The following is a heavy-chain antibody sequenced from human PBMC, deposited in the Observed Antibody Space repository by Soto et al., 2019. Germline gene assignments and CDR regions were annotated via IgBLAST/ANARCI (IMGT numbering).Heavy chain of an antibody. V-gene: IGHV1-69*01. CDR2: IIPIFGTA. D-gene: IGHD6-6*01. CDR1: GCTFSSYA. CDR3: ASDSRSTNFDY. Sequence: QVQLVQSGAAGKKPGSSVKVSCKASGCTFSSYAISWVRQAPGQGLEWMGGIIPIFGTANYAQKFQGRVTITADESTSTAYMELSSLSSEDTAVYYCASDSRSTNFDYWGQGTLVTVSS. J-gene: IGHJ4*02.